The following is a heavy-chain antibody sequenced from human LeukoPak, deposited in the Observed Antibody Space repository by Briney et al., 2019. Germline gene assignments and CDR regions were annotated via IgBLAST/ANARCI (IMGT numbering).Heavy chain of an antibody. D-gene: IGHD2-2*01. J-gene: IGHJ4*02. CDR3: ARDWGSIVVVPAAPENYFDY. V-gene: IGHV3-30*04. CDR1: GFTFSSYA. CDR2: ISYMVRNN. Sequence: PGRSLRLSCAASGFTFSSYAMHWVRQAPGKGLGWEALISYMVRNNYYGSSGKGRFTISRDNSKNTLYLQMNSLRAEDTAVYYCARDWGSIVVVPAAPENYFDYWGQGTLVTVSS.